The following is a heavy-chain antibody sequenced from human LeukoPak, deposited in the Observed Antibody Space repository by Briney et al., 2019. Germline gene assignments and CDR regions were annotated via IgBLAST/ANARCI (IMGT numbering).Heavy chain of an antibody. V-gene: IGHV4-59*01. CDR2: IYYSGST. J-gene: IGHJ4*02. CDR3: ARVGIAALNTHYYDSSGYYYFDY. CDR1: GGSISSYY. D-gene: IGHD3-22*01. Sequence: PSETLSLTCTVSGGSISSYYWSWIRQPPGKGLEWIGYIYYSGSTNYNPSLKSRVTISVDTSKNQFSLKLSSVTAADTAVYYCARVGIAALNTHYYDSSGYYYFDYWDQGTLVTVSS.